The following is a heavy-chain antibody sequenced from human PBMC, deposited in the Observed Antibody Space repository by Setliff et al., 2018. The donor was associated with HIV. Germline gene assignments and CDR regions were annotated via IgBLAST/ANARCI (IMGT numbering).Heavy chain of an antibody. Sequence: WASVKVSCKASADTFTNCLINWVRQAPGQGLEWMGWINTDSGTPTYAQAFTGRFVFSLDTTVRTAYLEISDLRADDTGVYYCARDSSEYFDFSSGDFHYMDVWGKGTTVTVSS. CDR3: ARDSSEYFDFSSGDFHYMDV. J-gene: IGHJ6*03. CDR2: INTDSGTP. CDR1: ADTFTNCL. V-gene: IGHV7-4-1*02. D-gene: IGHD3-3*01.